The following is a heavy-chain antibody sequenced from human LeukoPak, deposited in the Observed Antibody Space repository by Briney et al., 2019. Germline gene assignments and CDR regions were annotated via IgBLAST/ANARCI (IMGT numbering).Heavy chain of an antibody. Sequence: GASVKVSCKASGYTFTGYYMHWVRQAPGQVLEWMGWINPNSGGTNYAQKFQGRVTMTRDTSISTAYMELSRLRSDDTAVYYCARASPTVVTFDYWGQGTLVTVSS. J-gene: IGHJ4*02. D-gene: IGHD4-23*01. CDR2: INPNSGGT. CDR3: ARASPTVVTFDY. V-gene: IGHV1-2*02. CDR1: GYTFTGYY.